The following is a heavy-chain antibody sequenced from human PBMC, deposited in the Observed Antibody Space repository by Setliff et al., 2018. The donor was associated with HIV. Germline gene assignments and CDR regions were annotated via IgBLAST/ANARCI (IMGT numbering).Heavy chain of an antibody. CDR1: GDSTSSSSSY. CDR3: TREGRGDPAMPTTLIDY. CDR2: IYYSGST. V-gene: IGHV4-39*02. J-gene: IGHJ4*02. D-gene: IGHD1-1*01. Sequence: SETLSLTCTVSGDSTSSSSSYWGWIRQPPGKGLEWIGSIYYSGSTYYNPSLKSLATISVDTSKNQFSLKLNSVTDADTAVYFCTREGRGDPAMPTTLIDYWGQGKLVTVSS.